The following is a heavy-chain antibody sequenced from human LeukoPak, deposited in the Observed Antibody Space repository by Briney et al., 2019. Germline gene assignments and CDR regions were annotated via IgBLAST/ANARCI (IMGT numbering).Heavy chain of an antibody. CDR3: ARDQGTYGFQY. J-gene: IGHJ1*01. V-gene: IGHV3-7*04. CDR2: IKQDGSEK. Sequence: GGSLRLSCAASGFTFSNFWMSWVRQAPGKGLEWVANIKQDGSEKYYVDSVKGRFTISRDNAKNSLYLQMNSLRAGYTALYYCARDQGTYGFQYWGQGTLVTVSS. CDR1: GFTFSNFW. D-gene: IGHD3-10*01.